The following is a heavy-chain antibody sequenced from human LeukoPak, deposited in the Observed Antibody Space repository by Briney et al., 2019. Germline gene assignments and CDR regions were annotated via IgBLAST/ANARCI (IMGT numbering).Heavy chain of an antibody. V-gene: IGHV3-23*01. Sequence: GGSLRLSCAASGFTFSTYAMNWVRQAPGKGLDWVSGISGSGGTTYYADSVKGRFTISRDNSKNTLYLQMNSLRAEDTAVYYCARSAGRNSKHGMDVWGQGTTVTVSS. CDR2: ISGSGGTT. D-gene: IGHD4-23*01. CDR3: ARSAGRNSKHGMDV. J-gene: IGHJ6*02. CDR1: GFTFSTYA.